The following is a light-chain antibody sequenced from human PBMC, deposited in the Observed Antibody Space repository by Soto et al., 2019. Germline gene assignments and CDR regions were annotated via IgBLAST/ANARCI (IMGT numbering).Light chain of an antibody. CDR1: SGDLGNFNS. J-gene: IGLJ1*01. CDR2: EVY. CDR3: CSYAGSFYV. V-gene: IGLV2-14*01. Sequence: QSVLAQPDSVSGSLGQSISISCTGTSGDLGNFNSVSWYQQHPGKAPKLILFEVYNRPSGVSNRFSGSKSANTASLTIIGLQAEDEADYYCCSYAGSFYVFGNGTKVTVL.